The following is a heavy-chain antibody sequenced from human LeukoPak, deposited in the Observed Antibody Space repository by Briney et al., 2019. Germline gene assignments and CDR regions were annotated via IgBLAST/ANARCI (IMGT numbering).Heavy chain of an antibody. J-gene: IGHJ4*02. V-gene: IGHV3-23*01. CDR1: GFTFSSYA. Sequence: PGGSLRLSCAASGFTFSSYAMSWVRQAPGKGLEWVSVISGSGGNTYYTDSVKGRFTISRDNSEDTLYLQMSGLRAEDTAVYYCAKEARNTDYWGQGTLVTVSS. CDR2: ISGSGGNT. CDR3: AKEARNTDY.